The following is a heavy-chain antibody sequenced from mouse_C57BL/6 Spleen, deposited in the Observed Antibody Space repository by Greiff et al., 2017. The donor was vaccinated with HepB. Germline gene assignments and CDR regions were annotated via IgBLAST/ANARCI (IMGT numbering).Heavy chain of an antibody. CDR1: GYSFTDYN. CDR3: ARTSYYGYDGDFDY. J-gene: IGHJ2*01. D-gene: IGHD2-2*01. CDR2: INPNYGTT. V-gene: IGHV1-39*01. Sequence: EVQLQQSGPELVKPGASVKISCKASGYSFTDYNMNWVKQSNGKSLEWIGVINPNYGTTSYNHKFKGKATLTVDQSSSTAYMQLNSLTSEDSAVYYCARTSYYGYDGDFDYWGQGTTLTVSS.